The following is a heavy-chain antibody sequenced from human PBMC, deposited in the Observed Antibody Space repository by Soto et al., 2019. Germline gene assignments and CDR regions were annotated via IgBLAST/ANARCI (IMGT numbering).Heavy chain of an antibody. CDR2: INPNSGGT. Sequence: GASVKVSCKASGYTFTGYYMHWVRQAPGQGLEWMGWINPNSGGTNYAQKFQGWVTMTRDTSISTAYMELSRLRSDDTAVYYCAREWPFWSGYYIFDYWGQGTLVTVSS. D-gene: IGHD3-3*01. CDR1: GYTFTGYY. CDR3: AREWPFWSGYYIFDY. J-gene: IGHJ4*02. V-gene: IGHV1-2*04.